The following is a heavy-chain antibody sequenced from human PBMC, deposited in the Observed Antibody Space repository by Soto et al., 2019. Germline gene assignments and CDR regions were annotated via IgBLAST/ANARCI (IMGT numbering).Heavy chain of an antibody. CDR2: ISAYNGNT. D-gene: IGHD3-10*01. Sequence: ASVKVSCKASGYTFTSYGISWVRQAPGQGLEWMGWISAYNGNTNYAQKLQGRVTMTTDTSTSTAYMELRSLRSDDTAVYYCARDPLFWWDGSGSYYRRGLIYWFDPWGQGTLVTVSS. J-gene: IGHJ5*02. CDR3: ARDPLFWWDGSGSYYRRGLIYWFDP. CDR1: GYTFTSYG. V-gene: IGHV1-18*01.